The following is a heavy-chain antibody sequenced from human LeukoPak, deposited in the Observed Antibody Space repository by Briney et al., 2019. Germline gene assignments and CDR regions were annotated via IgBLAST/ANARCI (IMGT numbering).Heavy chain of an antibody. CDR3: AKATEDYGMDV. V-gene: IGHV3-7*03. J-gene: IGHJ6*02. CDR2: IKQDGSEK. Sequence: GGSPRLSCAASGFTFSSYWMSWVRQAPGKGLEWVANIKQDGSEKYYVDSVKGRFTISRDNAKNTLYLQMNSLRAEDTAVYYCAKATEDYGMDVWGQGTTVTVSS. D-gene: IGHD1-14*01. CDR1: GFTFSSYW.